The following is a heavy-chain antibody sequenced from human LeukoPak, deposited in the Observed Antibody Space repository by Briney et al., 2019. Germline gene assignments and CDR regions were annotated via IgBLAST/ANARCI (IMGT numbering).Heavy chain of an antibody. V-gene: IGHV3-30*03. J-gene: IGHJ6*03. Sequence: GGSLRLSCAASGFTFSNYDMYWVRQAPGQGLEWVAFISYDGSNKYYADSVSGRFTISRDNSKNTLYLQMNSLRAEDTAVYYCARSLRVRGVPDYMDVWGKGTTVTISS. CDR3: ARSLRVRGVPDYMDV. D-gene: IGHD3-10*01. CDR1: GFTFSNYD. CDR2: ISYDGSNK.